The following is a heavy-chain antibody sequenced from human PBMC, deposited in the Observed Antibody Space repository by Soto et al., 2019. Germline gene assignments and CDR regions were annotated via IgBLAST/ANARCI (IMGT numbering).Heavy chain of an antibody. CDR2: ISAYNGNT. CDR1: GYTFTSYG. D-gene: IGHD1-26*01. Sequence: ASVKVSCKASGYTFTSYGISWVRQAPGQGLEWMGWISAYNGNTNYAQKLQGRVTMTTDTSTSTAYMELSSLRSEDTAVYYCAAATFYYYGMDVWGQGTTVTVSS. J-gene: IGHJ6*02. CDR3: AAATFYYYGMDV. V-gene: IGHV1-18*01.